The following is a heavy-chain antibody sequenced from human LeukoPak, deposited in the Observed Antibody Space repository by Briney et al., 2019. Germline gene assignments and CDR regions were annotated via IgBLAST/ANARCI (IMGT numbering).Heavy chain of an antibody. CDR2: INPSGGST. CDR3: ARDILTGYSFGY. CDR1: GYTFTSYY. Sequence: GASVKVSCKASGYTFTSYYMHWVRQAPGQGLEWMGIINPSGGSTSYAQKFQGRVTMTRDMSTSTVYMELSSLRSEDTAVYYCARDILTGYSFGYWGQGTLVTVSS. D-gene: IGHD3-9*01. J-gene: IGHJ4*02. V-gene: IGHV1-46*01.